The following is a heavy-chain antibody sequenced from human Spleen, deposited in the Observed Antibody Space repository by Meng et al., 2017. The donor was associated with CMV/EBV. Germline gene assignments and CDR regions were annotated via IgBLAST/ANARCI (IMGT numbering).Heavy chain of an antibody. J-gene: IGHJ6*02. CDR1: GGSISSSSYY. CDR2: IYYSGST. Sequence: GSLRLSFTVSGGSISSSSYYWGWIRQPPGKGLEWIGSIYYSGSTYYNPSLKSRVTISVDTSKNQFSLKLSSVTAADTAVYYCARGVGSTSRYYYYGMDVWGQGTTVTVSS. CDR3: ARGVGSTSRYYYYGMDV. D-gene: IGHD2-2*01. V-gene: IGHV4-39*01.